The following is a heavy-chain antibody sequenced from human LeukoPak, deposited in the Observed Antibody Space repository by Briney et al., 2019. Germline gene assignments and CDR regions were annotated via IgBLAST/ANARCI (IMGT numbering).Heavy chain of an antibody. CDR2: ISAYNGNT. Sequence: ASVKVSCKASGGTFSSYAISWVRQAPGQGLEWMGWISAYNGNTNCAQKLQGRVTMTTDTSTSTAYMELRSLRSDDTAVYYCAREGYYDSSGYNWFDPWGQGTLVTVSS. CDR3: AREGYYDSSGYNWFDP. CDR1: GGTFSSYA. V-gene: IGHV1-18*01. J-gene: IGHJ5*02. D-gene: IGHD3-22*01.